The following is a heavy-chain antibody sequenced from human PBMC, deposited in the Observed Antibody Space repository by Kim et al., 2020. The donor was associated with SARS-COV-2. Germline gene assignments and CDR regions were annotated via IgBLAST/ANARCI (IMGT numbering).Heavy chain of an antibody. J-gene: IGHJ4*02. CDR2: ISGSGGST. CDR3: AKDGYCSGGSCYLPDDFDY. D-gene: IGHD2-15*01. CDR1: GFTFSSYA. V-gene: IGHV3-23*01. Sequence: GGSLRLSCAASGFTFSSYAMSWVRQAPGKGLEWVSAISGSGGSTYYADSVKGRFTISRDNSKNTLYLQMNSLRAEDTAVYYCAKDGYCSGGSCYLPDDFDYWGQGTLVTVSS.